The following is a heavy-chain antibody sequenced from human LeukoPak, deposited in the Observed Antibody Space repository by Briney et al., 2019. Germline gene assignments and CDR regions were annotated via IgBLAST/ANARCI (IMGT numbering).Heavy chain of an antibody. V-gene: IGHV4-34*09. D-gene: IGHD2-2*01. CDR3: ARKLKCSRTTSATGDACDV. CDR1: GGAMYSYY. CDR2: VNYSGGT. J-gene: IGHJ3*01. Sequence: SQTLSLTCNVSGGAMYSYYWSWIRQPPGRGLEWVGYVNYSGGTYYSPSLRSRVTISVDTSKNFFSLKLGSVTVADTAVYFCARKLKCSRTTSATGDACDVWGQGTMVVISS.